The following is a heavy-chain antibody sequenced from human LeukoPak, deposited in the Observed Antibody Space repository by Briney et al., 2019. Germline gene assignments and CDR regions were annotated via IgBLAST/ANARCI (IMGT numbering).Heavy chain of an antibody. Sequence: SVKVSCKASGYTFTSYYMHWVRQAPGQGLEWMGGIIPIFGTANYAQKFQGRVTITADESTSTAYMELSSLRSDDTAVYYCARDNPLYSSGWYGNVAFDIWGQGTMVTVSS. CDR3: ARDNPLYSSGWYGNVAFDI. CDR2: IIPIFGTA. D-gene: IGHD6-19*01. V-gene: IGHV1-69*13. J-gene: IGHJ3*02. CDR1: GYTFTSYY.